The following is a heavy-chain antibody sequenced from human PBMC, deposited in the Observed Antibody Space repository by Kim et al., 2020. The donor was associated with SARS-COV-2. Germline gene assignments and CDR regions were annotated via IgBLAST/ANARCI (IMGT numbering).Heavy chain of an antibody. Sequence: GGSLRLSCAASGFSFSDYYMNWIRQAPGKGLEWVAYISSDGGSINYADSVNGRFTISRDNAKKSLSLQMNSLTPEDTAVYYCVRDPASWGQGTLVTVSS. J-gene: IGHJ5*02. V-gene: IGHV3-11*01. CDR3: VRDPAS. CDR2: ISSDGGSI. CDR1: GFSFSDYY.